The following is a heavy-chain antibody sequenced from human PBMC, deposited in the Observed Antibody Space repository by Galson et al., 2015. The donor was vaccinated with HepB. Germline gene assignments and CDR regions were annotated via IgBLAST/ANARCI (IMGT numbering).Heavy chain of an antibody. J-gene: IGHJ4*02. CDR2: IWYDGSNK. CDR3: ARGSGAVAALDY. V-gene: IGHV3-33*01. D-gene: IGHD6-19*01. Sequence: SLRLSCAASGFTFSSYGMHWVRQAPGKGLEWVAVIWYDGSNKYYADSVKGRFTISRDNSKNTLYLQMNSLRAEDTAVYYCARGSGAVAALDYWGQGTLVTVSS. CDR1: GFTFSSYG.